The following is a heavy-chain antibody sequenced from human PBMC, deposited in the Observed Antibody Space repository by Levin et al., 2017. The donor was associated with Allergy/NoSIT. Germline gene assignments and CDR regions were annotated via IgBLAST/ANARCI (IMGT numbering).Heavy chain of an antibody. J-gene: IGHJ4*02. CDR3: ARTYYDFWSGFGAQIY. D-gene: IGHD3-3*01. CDR2: ISSSGSTI. CDR1: GFTFSDYY. Sequence: GGSLRLSCAASGFTFSDYYMSWIRQAPGKGLEWVSYISSSGSTIYYADSVKGRFTISRDNAKNSLYLQMNSLRAEDTAVYYCARTYYDFWSGFGAQIYWGQGTLVTVSS. V-gene: IGHV3-11*01.